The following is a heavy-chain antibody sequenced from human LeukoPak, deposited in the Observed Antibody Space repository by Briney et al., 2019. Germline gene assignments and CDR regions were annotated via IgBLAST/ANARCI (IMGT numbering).Heavy chain of an antibody. CDR1: GGSISNYY. D-gene: IGHD6-13*01. CDR3: ARGGSYSSSWYVDY. J-gene: IGHJ4*02. Sequence: SETLSLTCTVSGGSISNYYWSWIRQPPGKGLEWIGYIYYSGSTYYNPSLKSRVTISVDTSKNQFSLKLSSVTAADTAVYYCARGGSYSSSWYVDYWGQGTLVTVSS. CDR2: IYYSGST. V-gene: IGHV4-59*04.